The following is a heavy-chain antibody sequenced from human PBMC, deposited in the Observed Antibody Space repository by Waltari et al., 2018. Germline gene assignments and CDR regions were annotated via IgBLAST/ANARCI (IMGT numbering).Heavy chain of an antibody. Sequence: EVQLVESGGGSVQPGGSLSLSCAASGFTFSRSWMSWVRQAPGKGLEWMANIKPDGSERYYVGSVKGRFTISRDNAKNSLYLQMDTLRAEDTAVYYCARDFNWGWDYWGQGTLVTVSS. CDR1: GFTFSRSW. D-gene: IGHD7-27*01. CDR3: ARDFNWGWDY. V-gene: IGHV3-7*01. J-gene: IGHJ4*02. CDR2: IKPDGSER.